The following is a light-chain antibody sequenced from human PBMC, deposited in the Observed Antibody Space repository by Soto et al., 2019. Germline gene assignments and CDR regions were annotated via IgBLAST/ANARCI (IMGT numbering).Light chain of an antibody. Sequence: SYVLTQPPSVSLAPGQTARITCGGNNIGIKTIHWYQQRPGQAPVLVVYDDTDRPSGIPERFSGSNSGNTATLTIGRVEAGDEADYYCQVWDTSSDHWVFGGGTKLTVL. CDR2: DDT. V-gene: IGLV3-21*02. J-gene: IGLJ3*02. CDR1: NIGIKT. CDR3: QVWDTSSDHWV.